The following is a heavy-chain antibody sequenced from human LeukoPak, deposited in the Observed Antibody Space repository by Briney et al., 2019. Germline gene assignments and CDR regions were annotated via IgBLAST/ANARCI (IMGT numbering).Heavy chain of an antibody. V-gene: IGHV5-51*01. Sequence: GASLQISCKASGSSFTNYWIAWVRQLPGKGLESMGIIYPGDSDTRYSPSCQGQVTISADKSITTAYLQWSSLKASDTAIYYCARWGQYFDYWGQGTLVTVSS. CDR1: GSSFTNYW. CDR3: ARWGQYFDY. CDR2: IYPGDSDT. D-gene: IGHD3-16*01. J-gene: IGHJ4*02.